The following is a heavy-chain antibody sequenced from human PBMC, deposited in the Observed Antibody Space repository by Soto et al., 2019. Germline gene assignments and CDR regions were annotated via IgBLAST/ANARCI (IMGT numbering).Heavy chain of an antibody. D-gene: IGHD3-16*01. V-gene: IGHV3-48*01. CDR2: ISSSSSTI. CDR3: ARWGDYFDY. Sequence: EVQLVESGGGLVQPGGSLRLSCAASGFTFSSYSMNWVRQAPGKGLEWVSYISSSSSTIYYADSVKGRFTISRDNAKNLLYLQMNSLRAEDTAVYYCARWGDYFDYWGQGTLVTVSS. J-gene: IGHJ4*02. CDR1: GFTFSSYS.